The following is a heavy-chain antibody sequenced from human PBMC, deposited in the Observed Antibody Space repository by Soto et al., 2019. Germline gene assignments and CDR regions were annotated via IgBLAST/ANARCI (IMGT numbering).Heavy chain of an antibody. V-gene: IGHV1-18*01. Sequence: GATVKVSCKASGYTFTSYDINWVRQAPGQGLEWMGWVSGYNGHAKYAQKVQGRVTVTTDTSTTTAHMELRSLSSDDTAVYYCARDRDSSAWPPSVAFDIWGQGTMVTVSS. CDR2: VSGYNGHA. CDR3: ARDRDSSAWPPSVAFDI. CDR1: GYTFTSYD. D-gene: IGHD6-19*01. J-gene: IGHJ3*02.